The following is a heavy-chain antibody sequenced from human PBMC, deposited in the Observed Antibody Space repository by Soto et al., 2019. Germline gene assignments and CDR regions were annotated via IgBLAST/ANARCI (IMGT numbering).Heavy chain of an antibody. CDR3: ARGHGFNGASFDY. CDR1: GGTFSSYS. D-gene: IGHD2-8*01. V-gene: IGHV1-69*01. CDR2: IIPIFDIP. J-gene: IGHJ4*02. Sequence: QVQLVQSGAEVKKPGSSVKVSCKTSGGTFSSYSVSWVRQAPGQGLEWMGGIIPIFDIPTYAQKFQGRVTISADESTSTASMELSALRSEDTAIYYCARGHGFNGASFDYWGQGTLVTVSS.